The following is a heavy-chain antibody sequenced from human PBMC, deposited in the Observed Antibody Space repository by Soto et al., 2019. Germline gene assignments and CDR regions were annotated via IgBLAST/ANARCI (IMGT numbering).Heavy chain of an antibody. CDR2: INPDGRET. Sequence: EVQLVESGGGLVQPGGSLRLSCAASGFSFDTYWMSWVRQAPGKGLEWVATINPDGRETFYVDSVRGRFTISRDNAKKSLYLQMTSLRAEDTAVYYCASGGWETPIWGQGTLVTVSS. V-gene: IGHV3-7*03. CDR1: GFSFDTYW. D-gene: IGHD1-26*01. CDR3: ASGGWETPI. J-gene: IGHJ4*02.